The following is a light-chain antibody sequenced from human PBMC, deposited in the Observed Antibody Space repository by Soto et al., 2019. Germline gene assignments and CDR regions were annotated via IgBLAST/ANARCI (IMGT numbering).Light chain of an antibody. V-gene: IGKV3D-20*02. CDR3: QQRSNWPPT. Sequence: EIVLTQSPATLSLSPGERATLSCRASQSVSSSYLAWYQQKPGQAPRLLIYGASTRATGIPARFSGSGSGTEFTLTISSLQSEDFAVYYCQQRSNWPPTFGGGTKVDIK. J-gene: IGKJ4*01. CDR1: QSVSSSY. CDR2: GAS.